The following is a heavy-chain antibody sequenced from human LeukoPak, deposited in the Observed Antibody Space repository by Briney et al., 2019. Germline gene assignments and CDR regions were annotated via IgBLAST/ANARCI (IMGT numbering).Heavy chain of an antibody. CDR1: GVSISSSNSY. Sequence: PSETLSLTCTVSGVSISSSNSYWGWIRQPPGKGLEWIGSIYYTGNTYYNASLKSRVTISIDASKNQISLRLTSVTATDTAMYYCARQTGSGLFTLPGGQGTLVTVSS. J-gene: IGHJ4*02. CDR3: ARQTGSGLFTLP. CDR2: IYYTGNT. V-gene: IGHV4-39*01. D-gene: IGHD3/OR15-3a*01.